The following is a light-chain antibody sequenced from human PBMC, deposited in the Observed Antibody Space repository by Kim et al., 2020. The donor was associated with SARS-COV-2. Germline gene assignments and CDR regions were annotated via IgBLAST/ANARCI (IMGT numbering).Light chain of an antibody. J-gene: IGKJ1*01. CDR3: QQSGSSPWT. Sequence: SPGDRATLSCRASQSVSSLYLAWYQQRPGQAPRLLVYGSSNRATGIPDRFSGSGSGTDFTLTISRLEPEDFAVYYCQQSGSSPWTLGQGTKVDIK. V-gene: IGKV3-20*01. CDR2: GSS. CDR1: QSVSSLY.